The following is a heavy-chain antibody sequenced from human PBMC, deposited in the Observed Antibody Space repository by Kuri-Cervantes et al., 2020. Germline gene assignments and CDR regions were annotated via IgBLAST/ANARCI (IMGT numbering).Heavy chain of an antibody. Sequence: ASVKVSCKASGYTFTSYDINWVRQATGQGLEWMGWMNPNSGNTGYAQKFQGRVTMTRNTSISTAYMELSSLRSDDTAVYYCARDQYRYSGSYRDFDYWGQGTLVTVSS. CDR3: ARDQYRYSGSYRDFDY. CDR1: GYTFTSYD. D-gene: IGHD1-26*01. V-gene: IGHV1-8*01. CDR2: MNPNSGNT. J-gene: IGHJ4*02.